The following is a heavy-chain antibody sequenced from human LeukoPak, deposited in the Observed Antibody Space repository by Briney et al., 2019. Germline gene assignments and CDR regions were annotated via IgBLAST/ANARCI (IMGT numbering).Heavy chain of an antibody. CDR3: AAEGRPTVVTFRKGAVDL. CDR1: GFTFTSSA. V-gene: IGHV1-58*01. J-gene: IGHJ3*01. Sequence: GTSVKVSCKASGFTFTSSAVQWVRQARGQRLEWIGWIVVGSGNTNYAQKFQERVTITRDMSTSTVYMELSSLRSEDTAVYYCAAEGRPTVVTFRKGAVDLWGQGTIVTVSS. CDR2: IVVGSGNT. D-gene: IGHD4-23*01.